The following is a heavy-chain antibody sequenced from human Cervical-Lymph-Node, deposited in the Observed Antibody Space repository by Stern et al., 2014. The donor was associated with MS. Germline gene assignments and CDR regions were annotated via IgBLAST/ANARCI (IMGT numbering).Heavy chain of an antibody. CDR2: INHRGNT. D-gene: IGHD5-24*01. CDR3: ARGHRDTSQLIKTSYYYGMDV. V-gene: IGHV4-34*01. J-gene: IGHJ6*02. Sequence: QVQLQQWGAGLLKPSETLSLPCAVYGGSISPYFWSWIRQPPGKGLEWIGEINHRGNTNYNPSLKSRVTTSVDVSKNQFSLKLSSVTAADTAVYYCARGHRDTSQLIKTSYYYGMDVWGQGTTVTVSS. CDR1: GGSISPYF.